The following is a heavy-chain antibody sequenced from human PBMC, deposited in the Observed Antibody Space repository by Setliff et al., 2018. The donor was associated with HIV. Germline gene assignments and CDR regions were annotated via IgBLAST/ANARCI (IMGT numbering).Heavy chain of an antibody. CDR1: GYSISSGFY. CDR3: ARQKETYYYDSSGYPAYFDY. J-gene: IGHJ4*02. V-gene: IGHV4-38-2*01. CDR2: IYHSGST. D-gene: IGHD3-22*01. Sequence: SETLSLTCAVSGYSISSGFYWGWIRQPPGKGLEWIGSIYHSGSTYYSPSLKGRVSFSVDTSKNQLSLKLRSVTAADSAMYYCARQKETYYYDSSGYPAYFDYWGQGTLVTVSS.